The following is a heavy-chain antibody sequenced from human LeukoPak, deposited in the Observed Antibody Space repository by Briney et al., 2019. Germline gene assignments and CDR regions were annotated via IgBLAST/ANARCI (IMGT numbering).Heavy chain of an antibody. CDR2: LHHSGST. D-gene: IGHD3-10*01. V-gene: IGHV4-34*01. J-gene: IGHJ4*02. CDR3: AREGVRESLGDDY. CDR1: GGSFSGYY. Sequence: PSVTVSLTCAVYGGSFSGYYWRWIPQPPGKAWVGSVELHHSGSTNSNPALKSRVHISVDTSKNQFSLKLRSVTAADTAVYYCAREGVRESLGDDYWGQGTLVTVSS.